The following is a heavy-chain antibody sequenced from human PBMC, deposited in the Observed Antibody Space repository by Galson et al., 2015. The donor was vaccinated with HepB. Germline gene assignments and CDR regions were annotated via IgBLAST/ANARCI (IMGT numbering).Heavy chain of an antibody. Sequence: ETLSLTCTVSGGSISSNYWSWIRQPPGKGLEWIGSIYNSGVTNYNPSLKSRVTVSVDTSKNQFSLKLSSVTAADTAVYYCAREMATIDSRSGFLDHWGQGTLVTVSP. CDR1: GGSISSNY. D-gene: IGHD5-24*01. CDR3: AREMATIDSRSGFLDH. CDR2: IYNSGVT. V-gene: IGHV4-59*01. J-gene: IGHJ4*02.